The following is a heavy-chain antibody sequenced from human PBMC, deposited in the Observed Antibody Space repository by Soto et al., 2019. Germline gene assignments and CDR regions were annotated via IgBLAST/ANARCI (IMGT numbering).Heavy chain of an antibody. CDR3: AREREQLACFDY. Sequence: GGSLRLSCAASGFTFSDYYMSWIRQAPGKGLERVSYISSSSSYTNYADSVKGRFTISRDNAKNSLYLQMNSLRAEDTAVYYCAREREQLACFDYWGQGTLVTVSS. J-gene: IGHJ4*02. CDR1: GFTFSDYY. CDR2: ISSSSSYT. D-gene: IGHD6-13*01. V-gene: IGHV3-11*06.